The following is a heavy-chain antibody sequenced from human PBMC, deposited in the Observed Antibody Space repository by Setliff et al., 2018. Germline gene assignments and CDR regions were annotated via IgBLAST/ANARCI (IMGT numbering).Heavy chain of an antibody. CDR3: ARTAYCGSGTFPYYYYYYLDV. D-gene: IGHD3-10*01. CDR1: GYTFTGHY. CDR2: IKPNTGGT. V-gene: IGHV1-2*06. Sequence: ASVKVSCKASGYTFTGHYLHWVRQAPGQGLEWMGRIKPNTGGTTYAQKFLGRVTMTGVTSINTTYMELSGLRSDDTAVYYCARTAYCGSGTFPYYYYYYLDVWGKGTTVTVSS. J-gene: IGHJ6*03.